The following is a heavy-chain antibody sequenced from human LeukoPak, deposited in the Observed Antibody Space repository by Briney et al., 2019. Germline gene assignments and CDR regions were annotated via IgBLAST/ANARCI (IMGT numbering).Heavy chain of an antibody. CDR3: ARGSIAARSCIDY. CDR1: GYTFTGYH. D-gene: IGHD6-6*01. V-gene: IGHV1-2*06. CDR2: INPNSGDT. Sequence: ASVKVFCKASGYTFTGYHMHWVRQAPGQGLEWMGRINPNSGDTNYAQEFLGRVTMTRDTSISTAYMELSRLRSDDTAVYYCARGSIAARSCIDYWGRGTLVTVSS. J-gene: IGHJ4*02.